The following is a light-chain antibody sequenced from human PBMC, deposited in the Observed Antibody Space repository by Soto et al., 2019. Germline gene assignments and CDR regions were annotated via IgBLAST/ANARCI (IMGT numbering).Light chain of an antibody. CDR3: QHYNSYSEA. V-gene: IGKV1-9*01. J-gene: IGKJ1*01. CDR1: QGISSY. Sequence: IQLTQSPSSLSASVGGRVTSTCRASQGISSYLAWYQQKPGKAPKLLIYAASTLQSGVPSRFSGSGSGTEFTLTISSLQPDDFATYYCQHYNSYSEAFGQGTKVDIK. CDR2: AAS.